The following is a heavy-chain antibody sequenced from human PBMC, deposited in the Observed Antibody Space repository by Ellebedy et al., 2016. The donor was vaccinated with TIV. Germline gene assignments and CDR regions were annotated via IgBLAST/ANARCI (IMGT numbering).Heavy chain of an antibody. CDR1: GYTFSNYW. CDR2: IYPGDSDV. V-gene: IGHV5-51*01. J-gene: IGHJ4*02. Sequence: PGGSLRLSCEASGYTFSNYWIAWVRQMPGKGLEWMGIIYPGDSDVRYSPSFQGQVTISADKSINTAYLQWSSLKASDTAIYYCARRDEYNKGVENWGPGTLVTVSS. D-gene: IGHD1-1*01. CDR3: ARRDEYNKGVEN.